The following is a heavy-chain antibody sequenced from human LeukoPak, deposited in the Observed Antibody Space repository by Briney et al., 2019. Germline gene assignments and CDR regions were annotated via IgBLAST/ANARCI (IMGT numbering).Heavy chain of an antibody. CDR2: ISYTGTYI. CDR3: VRDRGTYRPIDY. J-gene: IGHJ4*02. D-gene: IGHD1-26*01. V-gene: IGHV3-21*04. CDR1: AFSLSAYN. Sequence: GGSLRLSCAASAFSLSAYNMNWVRQAPGKGLEWVSSISYTGTYIYYADSVKGRFTISRDNTQNSLYLQMNSLRAEDTAIYYCVRDRGTYRPIDYWGQGTLVTVSS.